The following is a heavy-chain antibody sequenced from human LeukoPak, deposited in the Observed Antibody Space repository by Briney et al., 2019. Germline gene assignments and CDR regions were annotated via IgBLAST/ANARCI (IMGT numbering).Heavy chain of an antibody. CDR3: ATPPHIVVVVAATDY. V-gene: IGHV3-30*03. CDR1: GFTFSSYG. J-gene: IGHJ4*02. CDR2: ISYDGSNK. D-gene: IGHD2-15*01. Sequence: GGSLRLSCAASGFTFSSYGMHWVRQAPGKGLEWVAVISYDGSNKYYADSVKGRFTISRDNSKNTLYLQMNSLRAEDTAVYYCATPPHIVVVVAATDYWGQGTLVTVSS.